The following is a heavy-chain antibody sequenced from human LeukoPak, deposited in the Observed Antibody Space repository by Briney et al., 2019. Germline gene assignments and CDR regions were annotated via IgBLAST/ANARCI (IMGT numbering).Heavy chain of an antibody. D-gene: IGHD5/OR15-5a*01. J-gene: IGHJ4*02. CDR2: INPNSGGT. CDR3: ATARDRNSVYSSLDY. CDR1: GYIFTGYY. V-gene: IGHV1-2*02. Sequence: RASVKLSCKAPGYIFTGYYMHWVRQAPGQGLEWMGWINPNSGGTNYAQKFQGRVTMTRDTSISTAYMELSSLRSDDTAVYYCATARDRNSVYSSLDYWGQGTLVAVSS.